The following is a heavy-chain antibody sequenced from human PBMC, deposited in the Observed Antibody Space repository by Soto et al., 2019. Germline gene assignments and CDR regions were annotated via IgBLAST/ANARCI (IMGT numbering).Heavy chain of an antibody. D-gene: IGHD6-13*01. J-gene: IGHJ4*02. CDR2: IYYSGST. Sequence: SETLSLTCTVSGGSISSSSYYWGWIRQPPGKGLEWIGSIYYSGSTYYNPSLKSRVTISVDTSKNQFSLKLSSVTAADTAVYYCARLWIAAAGTRFDYWGQGTLVTVS. V-gene: IGHV4-39*01. CDR1: GGSISSSSYY. CDR3: ARLWIAAAGTRFDY.